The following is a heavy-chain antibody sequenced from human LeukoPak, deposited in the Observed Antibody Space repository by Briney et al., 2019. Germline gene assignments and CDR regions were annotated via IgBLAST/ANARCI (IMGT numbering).Heavy chain of an antibody. CDR1: GGTFSSYA. D-gene: IGHD3-22*01. CDR2: IIPIFGTA. CDR3: ASYDSSGQALYYFDY. J-gene: IGHJ4*02. V-gene: IGHV1-69*05. Sequence: ASVKVSSKASGGTFSSYAIGWVRQAPGQGLEWMGGIIPIFGTANYAQKFQGRVTITTDESTSTAYMELSSLRSEDTAVYYCASYDSSGQALYYFDYWGQGTLVTVSS.